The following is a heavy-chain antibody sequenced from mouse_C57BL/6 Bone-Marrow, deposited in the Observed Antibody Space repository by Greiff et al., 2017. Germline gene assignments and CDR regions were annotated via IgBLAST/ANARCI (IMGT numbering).Heavy chain of an antibody. CDR1: GYTFTDYD. CDR2: IDPETGGT. V-gene: IGHV1-15*01. CDR3: TRDCGLDY. J-gene: IGHJ2*01. Sequence: QVQLQQSGAELVRPGASVTLSCKASGYTFTDYDMHWVKQTPVHGLEWIGAIDPETGGTAYTQKFKGKAILTADKSSSTAYMELRSLTSEDSAVYYCTRDCGLDYWGQGTTLTVSS.